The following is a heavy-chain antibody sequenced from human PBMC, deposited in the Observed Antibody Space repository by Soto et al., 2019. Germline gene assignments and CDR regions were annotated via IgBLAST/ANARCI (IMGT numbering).Heavy chain of an antibody. D-gene: IGHD3-10*01. J-gene: IGHJ4*02. CDR3: ARAGSENDY. CDR2: IKEDGSER. V-gene: IGHV3-7*05. Sequence: LRLSCAASGFTFSNYWMSWVRQAPGKGLEWVANIKEDGSERNYVDSVKGRLTISRDNARNSLYLQLNSLRAEDTAVYYCARAGSENDYWGQGTLVTVSS. CDR1: GFTFSNYW.